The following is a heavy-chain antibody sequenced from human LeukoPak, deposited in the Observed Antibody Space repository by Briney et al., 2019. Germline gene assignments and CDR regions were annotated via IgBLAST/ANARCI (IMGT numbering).Heavy chain of an antibody. D-gene: IGHD1-26*01. CDR1: GFTFSSYG. CDR3: AKDLRWELSGLNAFDI. V-gene: IGHV3-33*06. Sequence: PGGSLRLSCAASGFTFSSYGMHWVRQAPGKGLEWVAVIWYDGSNKYYADSVKGRFTISRDNSKNTLYLQMNSLRAEDTAVYYCAKDLRWELSGLNAFDIWGQGTMATVSS. J-gene: IGHJ3*02. CDR2: IWYDGSNK.